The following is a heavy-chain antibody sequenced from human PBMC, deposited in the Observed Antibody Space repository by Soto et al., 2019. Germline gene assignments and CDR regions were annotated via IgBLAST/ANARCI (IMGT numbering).Heavy chain of an antibody. J-gene: IGHJ4*02. D-gene: IGHD5-18*01. V-gene: IGHV4-59*01. Sequence: SETLSLTCTVSGGSISSYYWSWIRQPPGKGLEWVGYIYYSGSTNYNPSLKSRVTISVDTSKNQFSLKLSSVTAADTAVYYCAVRVARGYSYGFDYWGQGTLVTVSS. CDR1: GGSISSYY. CDR3: AVRVARGYSYGFDY. CDR2: IYYSGST.